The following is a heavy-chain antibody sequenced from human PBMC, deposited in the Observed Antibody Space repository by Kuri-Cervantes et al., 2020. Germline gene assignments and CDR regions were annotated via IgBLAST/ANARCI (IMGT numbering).Heavy chain of an antibody. V-gene: IGHV4-4*02. D-gene: IGHD3-22*01. CDR1: GGSISSSNW. CDR2: IYHSGST. J-gene: IGHJ3*02. Sequence: SETLSPTCAVSGGSISSSNWWSWVRQPPGKGLEWIGEIYHSGSTNYNPSLKSRVTISVDTSKNQFSLKLSSVTAADTAVYYCASNYYDSSGYLIDIWGQGTMVTVSS. CDR3: ASNYYDSSGYLIDI.